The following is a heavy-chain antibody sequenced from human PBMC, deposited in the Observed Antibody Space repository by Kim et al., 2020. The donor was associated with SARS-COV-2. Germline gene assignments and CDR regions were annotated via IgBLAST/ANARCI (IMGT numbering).Heavy chain of an antibody. Sequence: SVKVSCKASGFTFSSSAMQWVRQARGQHLEWIGWIVVGSGTTNYAQKFQERVTITRDMSSSTAYMEVSSLSSEDTAVYYCAATTVATIGASYYYGMDVWGQGTAVTVSS. CDR3: AATTVATIGASYYYGMDV. CDR2: IVVGSGTT. CDR1: GFTFSSSA. V-gene: IGHV1-58*02. J-gene: IGHJ6*02. D-gene: IGHD5-12*01.